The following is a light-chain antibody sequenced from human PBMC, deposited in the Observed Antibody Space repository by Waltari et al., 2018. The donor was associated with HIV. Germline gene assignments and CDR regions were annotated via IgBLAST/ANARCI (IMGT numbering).Light chain of an antibody. CDR1: SANIGNT. V-gene: IGLV1-47*01. J-gene: IGLJ3*02. CDR3: AAWDDILSGWV. CDR2: RDN. Sequence: QSVLTQPPSASGAPGQRVTISCSGSSANIGNTVYWYQQLPGTAPKVLIYRDNQRPSGVPDRFSGSRSDTSASLDVSGLRSGDEANYICAAWDDILSGWVFGGGTKLTVL.